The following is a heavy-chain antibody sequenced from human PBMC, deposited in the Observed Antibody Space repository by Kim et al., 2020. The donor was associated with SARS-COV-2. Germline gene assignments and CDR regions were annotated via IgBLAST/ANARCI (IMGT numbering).Heavy chain of an antibody. V-gene: IGHV2-70*11. Sequence: SGPTLENPTQTLTLTCSFSGFSLSTSGMCVSWIRQPPGKAPEWLARIDWDGYKYYTTSLNTRLTISKDTSKNQVVLIVTNVDPVDTATYYCAQITGGTSLGSFAYWGQGILVTVSS. J-gene: IGHJ4*02. CDR1: GFSLSTSGMC. D-gene: IGHD3-16*01. CDR3: AQITGGTSLGSFAY. CDR2: IDWDGYK.